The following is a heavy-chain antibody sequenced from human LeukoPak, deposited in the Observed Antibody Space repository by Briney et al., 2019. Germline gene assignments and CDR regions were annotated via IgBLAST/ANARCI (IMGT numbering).Heavy chain of an antibody. CDR1: GYTFTSYD. V-gene: IGHV1-8*01. D-gene: IGHD6-13*01. J-gene: IGHJ4*02. Sequence: ASVKVSCKASGYTFTSYDINWVRQATGQGLEWMGWMNPNSGTTGYAQKFQGRVTMTRNTSISTAYMELSSLRSEDTAVYYCARYSSSWYSDNDYWGQGTLVTVSS. CDR3: ARYSSSWYSDNDY. CDR2: MNPNSGTT.